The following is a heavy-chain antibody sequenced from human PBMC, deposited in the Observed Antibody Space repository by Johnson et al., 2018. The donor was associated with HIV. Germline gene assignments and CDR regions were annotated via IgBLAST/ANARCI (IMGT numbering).Heavy chain of an antibody. CDR1: GFTVSSNY. D-gene: IGHD6-13*01. CDR2: IYSGGST. CDR3: ARDRGAIAAAVNDAFDI. V-gene: IGHV3-66*01. Sequence: VQLVESGGGLVQPGGSLRLSCAASGFTVSSNYMSWVRQAPGKGLEWVSVIYSGGSTYYADSVKGRFTISRDNSKNTLYLQMNSLRAEDTAVYYCARDRGAIAAAVNDAFDIWGQGTMVTVSS. J-gene: IGHJ3*02.